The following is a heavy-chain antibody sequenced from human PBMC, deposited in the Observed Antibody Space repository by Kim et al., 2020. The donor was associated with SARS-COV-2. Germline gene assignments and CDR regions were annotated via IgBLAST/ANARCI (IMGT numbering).Heavy chain of an antibody. Sequence: GGSLRLSCAASGFTFGNYAMHWVRQAPGKGLEWVSEISWNSGYIGYADSVKGRFTISRDHAKNSLYLQMNSLRAEDTAVYYCVKDIGDPYDAFDLWGQG. CDR3: VKDIGDPYDAFDL. J-gene: IGHJ3*01. V-gene: IGHV3-9*01. CDR2: ISWNSGYI. CDR1: GFTFGNYA.